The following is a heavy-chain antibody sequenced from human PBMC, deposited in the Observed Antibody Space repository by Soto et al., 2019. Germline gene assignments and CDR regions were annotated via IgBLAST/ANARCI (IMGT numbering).Heavy chain of an antibody. Sequence: SEPLSLTCHFSGDSISTSHYYWAWIRLPPGKGLEWIGSIYKSGSTYYNPSLKSRVTITVDTSKNQFSLKLSSVTAADTAVYYGARRPRSYLHARDQGTTITVSS. CDR1: GDSISTSHYY. D-gene: IGHD1-26*01. J-gene: IGHJ6*02. V-gene: IGHV4-39*07. CDR2: IYKSGST. CDR3: ARRPRSYLHA.